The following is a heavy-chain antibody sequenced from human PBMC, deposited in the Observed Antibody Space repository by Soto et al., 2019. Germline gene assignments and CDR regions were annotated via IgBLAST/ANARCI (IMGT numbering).Heavy chain of an antibody. CDR1: GFTFDDYA. CDR2: ISWNSGSI. J-gene: IGHJ5*02. CDR3: AKDKLGYCSGGSCFPAGWFDP. V-gene: IGHV3-9*01. D-gene: IGHD2-15*01. Sequence: HPGGSLRLSCAASGFTFDDYAMHWVRQAPGKGLEWVSGISWNSGSIGYADSVKGRFTISRDNAKNSLYLQMNSLRAEDTALYYCAKDKLGYCSGGSCFPAGWFDPWGQGTLVTVSS.